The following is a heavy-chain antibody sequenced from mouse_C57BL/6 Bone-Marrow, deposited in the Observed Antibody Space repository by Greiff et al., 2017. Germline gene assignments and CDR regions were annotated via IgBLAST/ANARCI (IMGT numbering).Heavy chain of an antibody. CDR3: ARSDDYGAWFAY. CDR1: GYAFSSYW. Sequence: VKLQESGAELVKPGASVKISCKASGYAFSSYWMNWVKQRPGKGLEWIGQIYPGDGDTNYNGKFKGKATLTADKSSSTAYMQLSSLTSEDSAVYFCARSDDYGAWFAYWGQGTLVTVSA. J-gene: IGHJ3*01. CDR2: IYPGDGDT. D-gene: IGHD2-4*01. V-gene: IGHV1-80*01.